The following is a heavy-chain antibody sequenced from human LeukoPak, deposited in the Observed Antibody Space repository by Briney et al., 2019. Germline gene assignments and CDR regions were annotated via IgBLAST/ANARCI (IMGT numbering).Heavy chain of an antibody. CDR3: ALLWFGEYYFDY. D-gene: IGHD3-10*01. V-gene: IGHV1-2*02. Sequence: ASVKVSCKASGYTFTGYYMHWVRQAPGQGLEWMGWINPNSGGTNYAQKFQGRVTMTRDTSISTAYMELSRLRSDDTAVYYCALLWFGEYYFDYWGQGTLVTVSS. CDR1: GYTFTGYY. CDR2: INPNSGGT. J-gene: IGHJ4*02.